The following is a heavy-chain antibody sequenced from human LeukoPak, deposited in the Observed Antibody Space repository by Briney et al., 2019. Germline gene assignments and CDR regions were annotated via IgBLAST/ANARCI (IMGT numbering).Heavy chain of an antibody. CDR1: GYTFTSYG. CDR2: ISAYNGNT. V-gene: IGHV1-18*01. CDR3: ARGLLIAAAGDDAFDI. J-gene: IGHJ3*02. Sequence: ASVKLSCKASGYTFTSYGISWLRQAPGQGLEWMGWISAYNGNTNYAQKLQGRVTMTTDTSKSTAYMELRSLRSDDTAVYYCARGLLIAAAGDDAFDIWGQGTMVTVSS. D-gene: IGHD6-13*01.